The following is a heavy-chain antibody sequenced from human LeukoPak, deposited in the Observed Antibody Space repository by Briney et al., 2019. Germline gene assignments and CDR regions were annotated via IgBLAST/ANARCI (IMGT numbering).Heavy chain of an antibody. CDR3: AKQDYGSGSAYFQY. CDR2: ISYDGSNK. CDR1: GFTFSSYA. D-gene: IGHD3-10*01. Sequence: PGGSLRLSCAASGFTFSSYAMHWVRQAPGKGLEWVAVISYDGSNKYYADSVKGRFTISRDNSKTTVYLQMNNLRAEDTAVYYCAKQDYGSGSAYFQYWGQGTLVTVSS. J-gene: IGHJ1*01. V-gene: IGHV3-30-3*02.